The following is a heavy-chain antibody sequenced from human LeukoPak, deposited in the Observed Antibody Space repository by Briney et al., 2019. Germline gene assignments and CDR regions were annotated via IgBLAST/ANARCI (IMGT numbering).Heavy chain of an antibody. CDR3: GREGTTPRNYFGS. CDR2: IKPDGSAD. CDR1: GFTFSNYW. V-gene: IGHV3-7*01. Sequence: PGGSLRLSCAASGFTFSNYWMSWVRQAPGKGLEWVANIKPDGSADYYVNSLKGRFTISRDNAKSSLFLEMISLTAEDTAVYYCGREGTTPRNYFGSWGQGTLVTVSS. D-gene: IGHD1-14*01. J-gene: IGHJ4*03.